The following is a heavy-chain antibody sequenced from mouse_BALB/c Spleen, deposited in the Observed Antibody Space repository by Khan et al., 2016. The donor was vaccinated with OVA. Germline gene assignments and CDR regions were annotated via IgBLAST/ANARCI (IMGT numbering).Heavy chain of an antibody. CDR2: ISSGGDYT. J-gene: IGHJ3*01. CDR1: GFTFSSYS. V-gene: IGHV5-6*01. CDR3: ASHLTGSFAY. D-gene: IGHD4-1*01. Sequence: EVKVVESGGDLVKPGGSLKLSCAASGFTFSSYSMSWVRQTPDKRLEWVATISSGGDYTYYPDSVKGRFTLSRDNAKNTLYLQMSSLKSEDTAMCYCASHLTGSFAYWGQGTLVTVSA.